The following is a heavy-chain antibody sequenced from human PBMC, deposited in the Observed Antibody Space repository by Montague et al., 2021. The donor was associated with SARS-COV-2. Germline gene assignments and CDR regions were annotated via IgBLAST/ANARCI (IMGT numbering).Heavy chain of an antibody. CDR1: GGSISNSIYY. Sequence: SETLSLTCTVSGGSISNSIYYWDWIRQPPGKGLEWIGSIYYTENTXYNPSLKSRVTISIDTSKNQFSLKLSSVTAADTAVYYCARPGSGYGYGSGAFDYWGQGTLVTVSS. V-gene: IGHV4-39*01. D-gene: IGHD5-18*01. CDR2: IYYTENT. J-gene: IGHJ4*02. CDR3: ARPGSGYGYGSGAFDY.